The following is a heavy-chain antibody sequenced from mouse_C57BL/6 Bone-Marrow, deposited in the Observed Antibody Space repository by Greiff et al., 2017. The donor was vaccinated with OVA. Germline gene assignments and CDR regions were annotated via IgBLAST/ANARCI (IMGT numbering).Heavy chain of an antibody. CDR3: TTEASYDYDEDYAMDY. CDR1: GFNIKDDY. Sequence: EVQLQQSGAELVRPGASVKLSCTASGFNIKDDYMHWVKQRPEQGLEWIGWIDPENGDTDYASKFQGKATITADTSSNTAYLQLSSLTSEDTAVYYCTTEASYDYDEDYAMDYWGQGTSVTVSS. J-gene: IGHJ4*01. V-gene: IGHV14-4*01. D-gene: IGHD2-4*01. CDR2: IDPENGDT.